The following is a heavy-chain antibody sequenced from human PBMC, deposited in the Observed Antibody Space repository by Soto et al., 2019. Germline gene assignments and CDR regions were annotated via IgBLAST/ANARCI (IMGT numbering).Heavy chain of an antibody. CDR1: GFTFSSYA. CDR2: ISGSGGST. CDR3: AKRERARPAY. Sequence: GGSLRLSCAASGFTFSSYAMSWVRQAPGKGLEWFPVISGSGGSTYYADSVKGWFTISRDNSKNTLYLQMNSLRAEDTAVYYCAKRERARPAYWGQGTLVTVSS. V-gene: IGHV3-23*01. J-gene: IGHJ4*02. D-gene: IGHD6-6*01.